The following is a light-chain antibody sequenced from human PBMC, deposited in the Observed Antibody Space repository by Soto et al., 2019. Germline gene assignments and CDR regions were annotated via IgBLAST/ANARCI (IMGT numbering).Light chain of an antibody. Sequence: ELVMTQSPATLSVSPGGRATLSCRASQSISGAFAWYQQKPGQAPRLLIYGASTRATSFPARFSGSGSGTDFTLTISSLQSEDFAVYYCQQYNNWPWTFGQGTKVDIK. V-gene: IGKV3-15*01. CDR1: QSISGA. CDR3: QQYNNWPWT. J-gene: IGKJ1*01. CDR2: GAS.